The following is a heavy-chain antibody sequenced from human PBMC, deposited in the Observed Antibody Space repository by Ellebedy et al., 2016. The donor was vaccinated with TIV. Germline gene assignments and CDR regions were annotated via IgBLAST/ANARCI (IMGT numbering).Heavy chain of an antibody. CDR3: AASESADSDY. CDR1: GGSVSSGFYY. V-gene: IGHV4-61*01. D-gene: IGHD2-2*01. CDR2: IYYSGST. J-gene: IGHJ4*02. Sequence: MPSETLSLTCTVSGGSVSSGFYYWSWIRQPPGKGLEYIGYIYYSGSTNYNPSLKSRVTISVDTSKNQFSLKLSSVTTADTAVYYCAASESADSDYWGPGTLVTVSS.